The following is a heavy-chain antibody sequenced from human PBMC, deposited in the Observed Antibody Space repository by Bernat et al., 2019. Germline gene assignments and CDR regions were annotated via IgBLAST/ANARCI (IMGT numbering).Heavy chain of an antibody. CDR1: GDSVSSNSAA. CDR3: ASSCMGNLPPQPPFFDY. D-gene: IGHD2-8*01. CDR2: TYYRSKWYN. V-gene: IGHV6-1*01. Sequence: QVQLQQSGPGLVKPSQTLSLTCAISGDSVSSNSAAWHWIRHSPSRGLEWLGRTYYRSKWYNDYAVSLKSRITISPDTSKNQFSMQLNSVTTEDTAVYYCASSCMGNLPPQPPFFDYWGQGTLVTVSS. J-gene: IGHJ4*02.